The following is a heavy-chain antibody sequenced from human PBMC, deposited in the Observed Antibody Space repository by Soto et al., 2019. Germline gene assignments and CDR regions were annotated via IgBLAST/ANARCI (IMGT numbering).Heavy chain of an antibody. V-gene: IGHV1-69*13. J-gene: IGHJ3*02. Sequence: GASVKVSCKASGGTFSSYAISWVRQAPGQGLEWMGGIIPIFGTANYAQKFQGRVTITADESTSTAYMELSSLRSEDTAIYFCAKDDSGYDWSDAFDIWGQGTMVTVSS. CDR3: AKDDSGYDWSDAFDI. CDR2: IIPIFGTA. D-gene: IGHD5-12*01. CDR1: GGTFSSYA.